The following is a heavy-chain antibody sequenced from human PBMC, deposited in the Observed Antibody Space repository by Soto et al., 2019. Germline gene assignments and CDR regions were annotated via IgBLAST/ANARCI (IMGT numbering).Heavy chain of an antibody. D-gene: IGHD1-26*01. CDR3: TRDQGGSYDSWFDP. CDR1: FTFSMYS. J-gene: IGHJ5*02. Sequence: EEQVVESGGGLVNPGGSLRLSCSFTFSMYSMNWVRQAPGKGLEWVASISSGGVYIKYADSVKGRFTISRDNASNSVSLQMNSLTVEDTALYYCTRDQGGSYDSWFDPWGQGTQVIVSS. CDR2: ISSGGVYI. V-gene: IGHV3-21*06.